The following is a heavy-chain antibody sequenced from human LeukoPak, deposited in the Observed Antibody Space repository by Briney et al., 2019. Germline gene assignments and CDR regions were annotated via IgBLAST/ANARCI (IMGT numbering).Heavy chain of an antibody. J-gene: IGHJ3*02. D-gene: IGHD3-22*01. CDR1: GYTFTGYY. CDR3: ARDSPDSRSAFDI. CDR2: INPNSGGT. Sequence: ASVKVSCKASGYTFTGYYMHWVRQAPGQGLEWMGRINPNSGGTNYAQKFQGRVTMTRDTSISTAYMELSSLRSEDTAVYYCARDSPDSRSAFDIWGQGTMVTVSS. V-gene: IGHV1-2*06.